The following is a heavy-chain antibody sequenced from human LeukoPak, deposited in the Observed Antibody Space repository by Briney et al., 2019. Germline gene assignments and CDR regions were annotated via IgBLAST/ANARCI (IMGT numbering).Heavy chain of an antibody. Sequence: SPSQTLSLTCTVSGGSISTYHWTWIRQPPGNGLEWIGNVYRSGTTNYNPSLKSRVSISLDTSKNQFSLNLSSVTAADTAVYYCARPLYSGYDRGSFDIWGQGTTVTVSS. V-gene: IGHV4-59*08. CDR1: GGSISTYH. J-gene: IGHJ3*02. CDR3: ARPLYSGYDRGSFDI. CDR2: VYRSGTT. D-gene: IGHD5-12*01.